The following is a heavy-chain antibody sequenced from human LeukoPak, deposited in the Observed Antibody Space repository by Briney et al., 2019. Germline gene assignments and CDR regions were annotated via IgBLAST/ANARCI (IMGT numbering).Heavy chain of an antibody. CDR2: INPNSGGT. Sequence: GASVKVSCKASGYTFTGYYMHWVRQAPGQGLEWMGWINPNSGGTNYAQKFQGRVTMTRDTSISTAYMELSRLRSDDTAVYYCARSHDYGDYGRFDYWGQGTLVTVSS. D-gene: IGHD4-17*01. CDR3: ARSHDYGDYGRFDY. J-gene: IGHJ4*02. CDR1: GYTFTGYY. V-gene: IGHV1-2*02.